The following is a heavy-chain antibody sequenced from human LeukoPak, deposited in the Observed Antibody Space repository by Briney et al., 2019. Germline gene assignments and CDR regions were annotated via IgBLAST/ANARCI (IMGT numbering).Heavy chain of an antibody. Sequence: GGSLRLSCAASGFTFSSYSMNWVREAPGTGLEWVSYISSSSSTIYYADSVRGRFTISRDNAKNSLYLQMNSLRAEDTAVYYCARGGGTWAAEYFQHWGQGTLVTVSS. CDR1: GFTFSSYS. CDR2: ISSSSSTI. CDR3: ARGGGTWAAEYFQH. V-gene: IGHV3-48*01. D-gene: IGHD2-15*01. J-gene: IGHJ1*01.